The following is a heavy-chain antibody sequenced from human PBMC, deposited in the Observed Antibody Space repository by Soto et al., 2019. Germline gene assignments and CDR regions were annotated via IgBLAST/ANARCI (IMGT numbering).Heavy chain of an antibody. CDR3: AREEAYYQSSRDYWLSYFDL. CDR1: GYSFTSYW. D-gene: IGHD3-10*01. CDR2: IYPGDSDT. V-gene: IGHV5-51*01. Sequence: PGESLKISCKGSGYSFTSYWIGWVRQMPGKGLEWMGIIYPGDSDTRYSPSFQGQVTISADKSISTAYLQWSSLRPGDTAVYYCAREEAYYQSSRDYWLSYFDLWGQGTPVTVSS. J-gene: IGHJ4*02.